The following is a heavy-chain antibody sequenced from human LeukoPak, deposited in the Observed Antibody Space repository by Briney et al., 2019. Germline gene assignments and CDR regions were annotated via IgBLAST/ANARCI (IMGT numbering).Heavy chain of an antibody. CDR2: IYYSGST. J-gene: IGHJ5*02. V-gene: IGHV4-59*01. Sequence: PSETLSLTCTVSGGSISSYYWSWFRQPPGKGLKWFGYIYYSGSTNYNPSLKSRVTISVDTSKNQFSLKLSSVTAADTAVYYCARASYYYDSSGYRWFDPWGQGTLVTVSS. D-gene: IGHD3-22*01. CDR3: ARASYYYDSSGYRWFDP. CDR1: GGSISSYY.